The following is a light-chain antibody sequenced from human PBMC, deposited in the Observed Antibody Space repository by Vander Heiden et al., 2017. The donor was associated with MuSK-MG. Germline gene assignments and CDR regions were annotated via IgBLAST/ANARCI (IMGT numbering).Light chain of an antibody. CDR1: QSVSSS. CDR3: QQRSNWRGVT. J-gene: IGKJ3*01. Sequence: EIVLTQSPATLSLSPGERATLSCRASQSVSSSLAWYQQKAGQAPRLLIYDASNRATGIPARFSGSGYGTDFTLTISSLEPEDFAVYYCQQRSNWRGVTFGHGTKVDIK. V-gene: IGKV3-11*01. CDR2: DAS.